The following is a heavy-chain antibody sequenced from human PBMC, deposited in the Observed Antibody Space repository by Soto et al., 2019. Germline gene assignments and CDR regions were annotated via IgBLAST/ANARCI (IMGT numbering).Heavy chain of an antibody. V-gene: IGHV4-34*01. CDR2: INHSGST. D-gene: IGHD3-10*01. CDR3: ARANYYGSGSYYTPFDP. CDR1: GGSFSGYY. Sequence: ESLSLTCADYGGSFSGYYWSWIRQPTGKGLEWIGEINHSGSTNYNPSLKSRVTISVDTSKNQFSLKLSSVTAADTAVYYCARANYYGSGSYYTPFDPWGQGTLVTVSS. J-gene: IGHJ5*02.